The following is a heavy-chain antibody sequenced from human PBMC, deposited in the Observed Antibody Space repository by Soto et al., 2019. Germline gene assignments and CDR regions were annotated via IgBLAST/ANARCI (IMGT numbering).Heavy chain of an antibody. J-gene: IGHJ4*02. D-gene: IGHD6-13*01. V-gene: IGHV4-30-4*01. CDR2: IYYSGST. CDR3: AREIAAAGPLDY. CDR1: GGSISSGDYY. Sequence: PSETLSLTCTVSGGSISSGDYYWSWIRQPPGKGLEWIGYIYYSGSTYYNPSLKSRVTISVDTSKNQFSLKLSSVTAADTAVYYCAREIAAAGPLDYWGQGTLVTVSS.